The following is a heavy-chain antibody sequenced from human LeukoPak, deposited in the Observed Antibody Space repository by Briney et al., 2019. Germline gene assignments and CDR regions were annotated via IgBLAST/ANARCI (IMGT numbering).Heavy chain of an antibody. D-gene: IGHD3-22*01. CDR2: IKSKTDGGTT. V-gene: IGHV3-15*01. CDR3: ATDTDYYDSSGYYPIDY. Sequence: GGSLRLSCAASGFTFSNAWLSWVRQAPGKGLEWVGRIKSKTDGGTTDYAAPVKGRFTISRDDSKNTLYLQMNSLKTEDTAVYYCATDTDYYDSSGYYPIDYWGQGTLVTVSS. CDR1: GFTFSNAW. J-gene: IGHJ4*02.